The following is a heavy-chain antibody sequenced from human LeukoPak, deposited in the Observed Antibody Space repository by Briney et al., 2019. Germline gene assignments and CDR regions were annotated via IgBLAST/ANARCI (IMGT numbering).Heavy chain of an antibody. J-gene: IGHJ5*02. CDR1: GGSVSNGTYY. V-gene: IGHV4-39*01. Sequence: SETLSLTCTVSGGSVSNGTYYGGWIRQPPGKGLEWIGSIYHSGSTYYNPSLKSRVTISVDTSKNQFSLKLRSVTAADTAVYYCARHLPGYSNTWPGPWGRRNLITVSS. CDR3: ARHLPGYSNTWPGP. D-gene: IGHD4-11*01. CDR2: IYHSGST.